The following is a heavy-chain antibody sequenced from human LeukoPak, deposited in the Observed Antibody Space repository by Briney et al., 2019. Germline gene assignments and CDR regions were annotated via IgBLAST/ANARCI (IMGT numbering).Heavy chain of an antibody. J-gene: IGHJ4*02. CDR2: ISSDGTNK. Sequence: GGSLRLSCAASGFTFSAFGMHWVRQAPGKGLEWVAVISSDGTNKYYTDSVKGRFTISRDNSKNTVYMQMNSLRAEDTAVYSCAKSRLYSSGSADYWGQGTLVTVSS. D-gene: IGHD6-19*01. CDR3: AKSRLYSSGSADY. CDR1: GFTFSAFG. V-gene: IGHV3-30*18.